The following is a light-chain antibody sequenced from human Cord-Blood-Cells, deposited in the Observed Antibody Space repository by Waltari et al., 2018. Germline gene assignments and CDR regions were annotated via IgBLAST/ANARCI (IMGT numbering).Light chain of an antibody. CDR3: QQYNNWPYT. CDR1: QSVSSN. CDR2: GAS. J-gene: IGKJ2*01. V-gene: IGKV3-15*01. Sequence: EIVMTQSPATLSVSPGERATLSCRASQSVSSNLAWYQQKPGQAPRLLIYGASTRATGIPAGFSGSGSGTEFTLTISSLQSEDFAVYYCQQYNNWPYTLGQGTKLEIK.